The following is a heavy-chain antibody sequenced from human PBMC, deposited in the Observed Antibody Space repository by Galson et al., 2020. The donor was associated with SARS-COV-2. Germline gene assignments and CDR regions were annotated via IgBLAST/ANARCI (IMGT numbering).Heavy chain of an antibody. CDR3: ALHPASEYYYDSSGYHGGFDY. CDR2: IYYSGST. CDR1: GGPISSYY. J-gene: IGHJ4*02. D-gene: IGHD3-22*01. Sequence: ETSETLSLTCTVSGGPISSYYWSWIRQPPGKGLEWIGYIYYSGSTNYNPSLKSRVTISVDTSKNQFSLKLSSVTAADTAVYYCALHPASEYYYDSSGYHGGFDYWGQGTLVTVSS. V-gene: IGHV4-59*01.